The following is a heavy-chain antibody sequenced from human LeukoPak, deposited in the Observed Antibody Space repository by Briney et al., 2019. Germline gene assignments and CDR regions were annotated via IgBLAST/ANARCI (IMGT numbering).Heavy chain of an antibody. D-gene: IGHD2-2*01. V-gene: IGHV1-2*02. CDR2: INPNSGGI. CDR1: GYTFTAHY. Sequence: ASVKVSCKASGYTFTAHYVHWVRQAPGQGLEWMGWINPNSGGINYAQKLQGRVTMTRDTSISTAYMELSRLRSDDTAVYYCARGHCTTTSCPYYWYTDVWGRGTTVSVSS. CDR3: ARGHCTTTSCPYYWYTDV. J-gene: IGHJ6*03.